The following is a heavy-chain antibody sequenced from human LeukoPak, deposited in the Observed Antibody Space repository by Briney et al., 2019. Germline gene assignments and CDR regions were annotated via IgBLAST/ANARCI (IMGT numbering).Heavy chain of an antibody. CDR1: GFTFSNYW. CDR2: INSDGINT. CDR3: ARTKYSSSLN. D-gene: IGHD6-13*01. J-gene: IGHJ4*02. V-gene: IGHV3-74*01. Sequence: GGSLRLSCAASGFTFSNYWMHWVRQAPGKGLVWVSRINSDGINTSYADSVKGRFTISRDNAKNTLNLQMNSLRAEDTAVYYCARTKYSSSLNWGQGTLVTVSS.